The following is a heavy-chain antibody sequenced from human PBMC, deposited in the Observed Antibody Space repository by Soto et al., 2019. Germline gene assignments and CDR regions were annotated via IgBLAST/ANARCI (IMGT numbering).Heavy chain of an antibody. D-gene: IGHD3-10*01. CDR2: ISAYNDNT. CDR3: ARDSITMVRGGKSLNYYYYGMDV. V-gene: IGHV1-18*01. J-gene: IGHJ6*02. CDR1: GYTFTSYG. Sequence: QVQLVQSGAEVKKPGASVKVSCKASGYTFTSYGISWVRQAPGQGLEWMGWISAYNDNTNYAQKLQGRVTMTTDTSTSTAYMELRSLRSDDTAVYYCARDSITMVRGGKSLNYYYYGMDVWGQGTTVTVSS.